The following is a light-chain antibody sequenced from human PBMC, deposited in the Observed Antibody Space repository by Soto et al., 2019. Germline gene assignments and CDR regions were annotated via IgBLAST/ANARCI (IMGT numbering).Light chain of an antibody. CDR2: TND. Sequence: QSALTQSPSVSGTPGQRVTISCSGSSSNIGSNIVNWYQELPGRAPRLLIYTNDQRPSGVPDRISGSKSGTTASLAISGLQSEDETDYYCAAWDDSLSEYVFGTGTKVTVL. CDR1: SSNIGSNI. J-gene: IGLJ1*01. CDR3: AAWDDSLSEYV. V-gene: IGLV1-44*01.